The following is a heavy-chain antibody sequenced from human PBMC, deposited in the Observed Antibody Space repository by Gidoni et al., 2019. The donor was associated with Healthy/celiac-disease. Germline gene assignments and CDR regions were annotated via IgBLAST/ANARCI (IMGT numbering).Heavy chain of an antibody. Sequence: KVSCKASGYTFTGYYMHWVRQAPGQGLEWMGWINPNSGGTNYAQKFQGRVTMTRDTSISTAYMELSRLRSDDTAVYYCARDTGYSSSWYGPYYYYGMDVWGQGTTVTVSS. D-gene: IGHD6-13*01. CDR1: GYTFTGYY. CDR3: ARDTGYSSSWYGPYYYYGMDV. CDR2: INPNSGGT. V-gene: IGHV1-2*02. J-gene: IGHJ6*02.